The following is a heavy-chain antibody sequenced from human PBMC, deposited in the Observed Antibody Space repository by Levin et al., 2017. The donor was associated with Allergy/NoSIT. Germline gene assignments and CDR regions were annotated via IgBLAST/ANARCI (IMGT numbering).Heavy chain of an antibody. CDR3: ARVAGGVNFGVESYGMDV. J-gene: IGHJ6*02. V-gene: IGHV1-2*04. CDR1: GYTFTGYY. Sequence: ASVKVSCKASGYTFTGYYMHWVRQAPGQGLEWMGWINPNSGGTNYAQKFQGWVTMTRDTSISTAYMELSRLRSDDTAVYYCARVAGGVNFGVESYGMDVWGQGTTVTVSS. CDR2: INPNSGGT. D-gene: IGHD3-3*01.